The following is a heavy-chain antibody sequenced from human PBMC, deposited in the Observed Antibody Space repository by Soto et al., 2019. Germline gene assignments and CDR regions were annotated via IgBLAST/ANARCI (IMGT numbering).Heavy chain of an antibody. V-gene: IGHV3-53*01. J-gene: IGHJ4*02. Sequence: GSLRLSCAASGFTVNSDYMNWIRQTPGEGLEWVAFIYNGESTHYADSVKGRFTISSDRSKNTLYLQMNSLRIEDTAVYYCARDGRGLGKLSLFEYWGQGTLVTVSS. CDR2: IYNGEST. CDR3: ARDGRGLGKLSLFEY. D-gene: IGHD3-16*01. CDR1: GFTVNSDY.